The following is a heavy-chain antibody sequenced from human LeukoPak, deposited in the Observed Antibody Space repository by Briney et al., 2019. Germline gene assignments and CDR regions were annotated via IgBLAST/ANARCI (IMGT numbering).Heavy chain of an antibody. CDR2: IIPILGIA. Sequence: SVKVSCKASGYSFISYAISWVRQAPGQGLEWMGRIIPILGIANYAQKFQGRVTITADKSTSTAYMELSSLRSEDTAVYYCARTSLYGDPLRTEDYWGQGTLVTVSS. D-gene: IGHD4-17*01. V-gene: IGHV1-69*04. CDR1: GYSFISYA. J-gene: IGHJ4*02. CDR3: ARTSLYGDPLRTEDY.